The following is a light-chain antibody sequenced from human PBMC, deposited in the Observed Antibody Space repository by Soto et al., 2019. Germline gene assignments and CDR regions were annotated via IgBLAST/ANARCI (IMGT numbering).Light chain of an antibody. V-gene: IGKV3D-11*03. CDR3: HQRQSWPRT. CDR2: LTS. Sequence: EIVLTQSPATLSSFPGGRVTLSCRASQAVNTRLAWYQHKPGQAPRLLIYLTSNRAAGIPARFSGSGSGTDFTLTISDVEPEDFAVYYCHQRQSWPRTFGQGTRLEIK. CDR1: QAVNTR. J-gene: IGKJ5*01.